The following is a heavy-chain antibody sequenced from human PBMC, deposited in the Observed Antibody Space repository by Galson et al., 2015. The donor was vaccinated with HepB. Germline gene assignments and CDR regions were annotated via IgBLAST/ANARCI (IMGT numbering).Heavy chain of an antibody. Sequence: SLRLSCAASGFTFSSYWMSWVRQAPGTGLEWVANIKQDGSEKYYVDSVKGRFTISRDNAKNSLYLQMNSLRAEDTAVYYCARDSSGSYYYDMDVWGQGTTVTVSS. CDR3: ARDSSGSYYYDMDV. CDR1: GFTFSSYW. D-gene: IGHD6-19*01. V-gene: IGHV3-7*03. J-gene: IGHJ6*02. CDR2: IKQDGSEK.